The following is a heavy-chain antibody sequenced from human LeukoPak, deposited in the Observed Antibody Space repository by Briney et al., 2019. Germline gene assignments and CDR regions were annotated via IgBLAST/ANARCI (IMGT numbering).Heavy chain of an antibody. CDR2: IYTSGST. J-gene: IGHJ4*02. CDR1: GGSISGYY. V-gene: IGHV4-4*07. Sequence: KPSETLSLTCTVSGGSISGYYWNWIRQPAGKGLEWIGRIYTSGSTNYNPSLKSRVTISVDTSKNQFSLKLSSVTAADTAVYYCARGRELGNNSSSWHDYWGQGTLVTVSS. D-gene: IGHD6-13*01. CDR3: ARGRELGNNSSSWHDY.